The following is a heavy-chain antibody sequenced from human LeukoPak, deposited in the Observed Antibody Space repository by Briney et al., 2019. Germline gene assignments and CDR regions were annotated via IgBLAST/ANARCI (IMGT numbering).Heavy chain of an antibody. CDR1: GFTFSSYA. V-gene: IGHV3-64D*06. D-gene: IGHD2-2*01. CDR2: ISSNGGST. Sequence: GGSLRLSCSASGFTFSSYAMHWVRQAPGKGLEYVSAISSNGGSTYYADSVKGRFTISRDNSKSTLYLQMSSLRAEDTAVYYCVKTTSLVPAAMFFDYWGQGTLVTVSS. J-gene: IGHJ4*02. CDR3: VKTTSLVPAAMFFDY.